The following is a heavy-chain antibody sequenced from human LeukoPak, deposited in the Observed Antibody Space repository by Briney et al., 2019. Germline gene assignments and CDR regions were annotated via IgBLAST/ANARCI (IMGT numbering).Heavy chain of an antibody. CDR3: AKLRGPFDWYVSRSYYYYGMDV. Sequence: GGSLRLSCAASGFTFSSYGMHWARQAPGKGLEWVAVISYDGSNKYYADSVKGRFTISRDNSKNTLYLQMNSLRAEDTAVYYCAKLRGPFDWYVSRSYYYYGMDVWGQGTTVTVSS. V-gene: IGHV3-30*18. J-gene: IGHJ6*02. D-gene: IGHD3-9*01. CDR1: GFTFSSYG. CDR2: ISYDGSNK.